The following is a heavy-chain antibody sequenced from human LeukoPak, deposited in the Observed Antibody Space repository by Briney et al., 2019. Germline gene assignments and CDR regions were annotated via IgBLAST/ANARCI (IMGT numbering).Heavy chain of an antibody. CDR3: ARDAESYDLWSGYSFDI. D-gene: IGHD3-3*01. CDR2: IYHSGST. V-gene: IGHV4-38-2*02. J-gene: IGHJ3*02. CDR1: GYSISSGYY. Sequence: SETLSRTCAVSGYSISSGYYWGWIRQPPGKGLEWIGNIYHSGSTYYNPSLKSRVTMSVDTSNNQFSLKLSSVTAADTAVYYCARDAESYDLWSGYSFDIWGQGTMVTVSS.